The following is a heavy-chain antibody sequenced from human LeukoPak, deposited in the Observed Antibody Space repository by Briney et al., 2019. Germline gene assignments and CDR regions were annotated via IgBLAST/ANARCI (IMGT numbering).Heavy chain of an antibody. D-gene: IGHD3-10*01. CDR2: VYTSGNT. CDR1: GGSISTYY. Sequence: SETLSLTCTISGGSISTYYWSWIRQPAGKGLEWIGRVYTSGNTNYNPSLKSRVIMSVDTSKNQFSLKLSSVTAADTAVYYCARGGYYITRNAFDIWGRGTMVTVSS. CDR3: ARGGYYITRNAFDI. J-gene: IGHJ3*02. V-gene: IGHV4-4*07.